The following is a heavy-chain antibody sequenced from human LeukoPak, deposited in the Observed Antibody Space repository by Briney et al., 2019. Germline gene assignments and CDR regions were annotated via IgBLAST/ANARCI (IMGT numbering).Heavy chain of an antibody. CDR1: GGTFSSYA. CDR2: IIPIFGTA. J-gene: IGHJ6*02. V-gene: IGHV1-69*01. CDR3: ASPGRGCGGDCYLAGYYYGMDV. Sequence: SVKVSCKASGGTFSSYAISWVRQAPGQGLEWMGGIIPIFGTANYAQKFQGRVTITADESTSTAYMELSSLRSEDTAVYYCASPGRGCGGDCYLAGYYYGMDVWGQGTTVTVSS. D-gene: IGHD2-21*02.